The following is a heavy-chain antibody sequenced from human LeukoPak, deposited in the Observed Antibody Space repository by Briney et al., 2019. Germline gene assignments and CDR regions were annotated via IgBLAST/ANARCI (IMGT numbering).Heavy chain of an antibody. Sequence: GASVKVSCKASGYTFTSYAMNWVRQAPGQGLEWMGWINTNTGNPTFAQGFTGRFVFSLDTSVSTAYLQISSLKAEDTAVYYCASQRNRIAAAGTFDYWGQGTLVTVSS. J-gene: IGHJ4*02. CDR3: ASQRNRIAAAGTFDY. CDR1: GYTFTSYA. CDR2: INTNTGNP. D-gene: IGHD6-13*01. V-gene: IGHV7-4-1*02.